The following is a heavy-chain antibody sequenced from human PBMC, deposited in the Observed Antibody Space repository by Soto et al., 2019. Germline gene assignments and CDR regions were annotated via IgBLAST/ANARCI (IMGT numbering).Heavy chain of an antibody. V-gene: IGHV3-48*03. J-gene: IGHJ4*02. D-gene: IGHD7-27*01. CDR3: ARETNFINY. Sequence: VQLVESGGHLVQPGGSLRLSCAASGFTFSSYEMKWVRQDPGKGLEWVSYISSTGTSMDYEDSEKGRFNISRDNAKNSLFLQLNSLRDEYTTVYYCARETNFINYWGQGILVSVSA. CDR1: GFTFSSYE. CDR2: ISSTGTSM.